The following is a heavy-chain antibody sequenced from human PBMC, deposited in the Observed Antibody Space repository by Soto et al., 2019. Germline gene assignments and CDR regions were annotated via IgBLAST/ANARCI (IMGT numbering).Heavy chain of an antibody. Sequence: GGSLRLSCAASGFTFSNYNMNWVRQAPGKGLEWVSYISSSSTNTYYADSVKGRFTISRDDAKNSLYLQMDSLIVEDSAIYYCVRQQYDFLVGPWGQGTLVTVSS. CDR1: GFTFSNYN. D-gene: IGHD1-26*01. CDR3: VRQQYDFLVGP. V-gene: IGHV3-21*01. J-gene: IGHJ5*02. CDR2: ISSSSTNT.